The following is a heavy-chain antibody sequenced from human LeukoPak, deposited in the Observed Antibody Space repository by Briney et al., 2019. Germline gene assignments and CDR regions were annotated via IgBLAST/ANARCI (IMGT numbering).Heavy chain of an antibody. D-gene: IGHD3-10*01. CDR2: IKQDGREK. Sequence: GGSLRLSCAASRFTFSTYWMSWVRQAPGKGLEWVANIKQDGREKYYVDSVKGRFTISRDNTKNSLYLQMNSLRAEDTAVYYCARVLSASYYYGSGRDPLDYWGQGTLVTVSS. V-gene: IGHV3-7*01. CDR1: RFTFSTYW. CDR3: ARVLSASYYYGSGRDPLDY. J-gene: IGHJ4*02.